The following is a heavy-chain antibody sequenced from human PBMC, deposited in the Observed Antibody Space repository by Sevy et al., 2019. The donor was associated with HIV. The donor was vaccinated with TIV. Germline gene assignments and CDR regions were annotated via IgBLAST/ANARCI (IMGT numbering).Heavy chain of an antibody. CDR3: VGPKLKYTNGWDDLDY. CDR1: GASISSSGYY. J-gene: IGHJ4*02. D-gene: IGHD6-25*01. V-gene: IGHV4-39*01. Sequence: SETLSLTCTVSGASISSSGYYWGWIRQPPGKGLEWIASINYSGITFYNPSLKSRVTISADTSKNQFSLRLSSVTAADSSIYFCVGPKLKYTNGWDDLDYWGQGTVVTVSS. CDR2: INYSGIT.